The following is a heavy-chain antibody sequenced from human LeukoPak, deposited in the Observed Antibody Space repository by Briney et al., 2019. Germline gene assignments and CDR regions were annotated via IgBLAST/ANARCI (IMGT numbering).Heavy chain of an antibody. CDR3: ARPRVDFAFDI. V-gene: IGHV3-23*01. D-gene: IGHD2-15*01. CDR1: GFTFSSYA. J-gene: IGHJ3*02. Sequence: GGSLRLSCAASGFTFSSYAMSWVRQAPGKGLEWVSAISRSGGGTYYADSVKGRFTISRDNSKNPLYLQMNSLRAEDTAVYYCARPRVDFAFDIWGQGTMVTVSS. CDR2: ISRSGGGT.